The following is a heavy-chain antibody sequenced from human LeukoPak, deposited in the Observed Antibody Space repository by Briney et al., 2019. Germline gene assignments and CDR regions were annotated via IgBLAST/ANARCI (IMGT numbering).Heavy chain of an antibody. CDR2: ICYSGST. D-gene: IGHD3-3*01. CDR1: GGSISSSSYY. Sequence: SETLSLTCTVSGGSISSSSYYWGWIRQPPGKGLEWIGSICYSGSTYYNPSLKSRVTISVDTSKNQFSLKLSSVTAADTAVYYCARGAYYDFWSGSWFDPWGQGTLVTVSS. J-gene: IGHJ5*02. V-gene: IGHV4-39*01. CDR3: ARGAYYDFWSGSWFDP.